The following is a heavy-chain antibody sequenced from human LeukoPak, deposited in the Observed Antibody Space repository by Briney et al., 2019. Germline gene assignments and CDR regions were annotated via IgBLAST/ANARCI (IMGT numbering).Heavy chain of an antibody. CDR2: IIPIFDTA. CDR1: GGTFSSYA. J-gene: IGHJ5*02. D-gene: IGHD5-12*01. V-gene: IGHV1-69*13. Sequence: ASVKVSCKASGGTFSSYAISWVRQAPGQGLEWMGGIIPIFDTANYAQKFQGRVTITADESTSTAYMELSSLRSEDTAVYYCASGYDFHWFDPWGQGTLVTVSS. CDR3: ASGYDFHWFDP.